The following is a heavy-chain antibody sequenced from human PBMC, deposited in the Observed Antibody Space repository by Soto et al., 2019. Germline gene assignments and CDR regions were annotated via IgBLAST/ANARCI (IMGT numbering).Heavy chain of an antibody. V-gene: IGHV4-39*01. Sequence: QLQLQESGPGLVKPSETLSLTCTVSGGSISSSSYYWGWIRQPPGKGLEWIGSIYYSGSTYYNPSLKSRVTISVDTSKNQFSLKLSSVTAADTAVYYCARLYYYDSSGYYYEPYNWFDPWGQGTLVTVSS. D-gene: IGHD3-22*01. CDR1: GGSISSSSYY. J-gene: IGHJ5*02. CDR3: ARLYYYDSSGYYYEPYNWFDP. CDR2: IYYSGST.